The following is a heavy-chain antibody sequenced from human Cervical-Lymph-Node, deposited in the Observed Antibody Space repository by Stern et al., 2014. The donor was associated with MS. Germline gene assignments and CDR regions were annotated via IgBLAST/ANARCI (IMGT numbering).Heavy chain of an antibody. D-gene: IGHD2-8*01. Sequence: EEQLVESGGGLVRPGGSLRLSCAASGFTFSSYWMHWVRQVPGKGLVWVSRIGRDGSDPIYADALKGRFTISRANSRNTAYLQMNRLRAEDTAVYFCAREYEVYSIQAYYGMDVWGQGTTVIVSS. V-gene: IGHV3-74*01. CDR1: GFTFSSYW. CDR2: IGRDGSDP. CDR3: AREYEVYSIQAYYGMDV. J-gene: IGHJ6*02.